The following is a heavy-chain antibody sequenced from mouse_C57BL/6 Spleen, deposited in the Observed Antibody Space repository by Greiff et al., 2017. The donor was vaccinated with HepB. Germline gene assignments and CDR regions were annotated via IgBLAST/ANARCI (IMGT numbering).Heavy chain of an antibody. CDR2: IDPSDSYT. Sequence: QVHVKQSGAELVRPGTSVKLSCKASGYTFTSYWMHWVKQRPGQGLEWIGVIDPSDSYTNYNQKFKGKATLTVDTSSSTAYMQLSSLTSEDSAVYYCARSFPDSSGPAWFAYWGKGTLVTVSA. D-gene: IGHD3-2*02. CDR3: ARSFPDSSGPAWFAY. J-gene: IGHJ3*01. V-gene: IGHV1-59*01. CDR1: GYTFTSYW.